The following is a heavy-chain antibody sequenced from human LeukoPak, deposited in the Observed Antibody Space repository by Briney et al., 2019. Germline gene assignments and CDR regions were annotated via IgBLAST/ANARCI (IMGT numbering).Heavy chain of an antibody. CDR3: AREGWVLVTTDYYYYMDV. D-gene: IGHD1-1*01. CDR1: GFTFSSYS. V-gene: IGHV3-48*01. Sequence: GGSLRLSCAPSGFTFSSYSMNWVRQAPGKGLEWVSYISSSGITIYYADSVKGRFTISRDNVKNSLDLQMNSLRAEDTAVYYYAREGWVLVTTDYYYYMDVWGKGTTVTVSS. CDR2: ISSSGITI. J-gene: IGHJ6*03.